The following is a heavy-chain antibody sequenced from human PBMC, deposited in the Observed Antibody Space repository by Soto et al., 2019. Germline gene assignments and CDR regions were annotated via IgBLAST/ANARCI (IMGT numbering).Heavy chain of an antibody. J-gene: IGHJ1*01. CDR1: GGTFSGTA. Sequence: QVQLVQSGPEMKKPGSSVKVSCKISGGTFSGTAINWVRQAPGQGHEWVGGIIPVFATTHYPQKFQGRVTITADDSTNTVSLELNRLRSDDTAVYHCVRAPHNNRSKFFHWGQGTRVTVSS. V-gene: IGHV1-69*01. CDR2: IIPVFATT. CDR3: VRAPHNNRSKFFH. D-gene: IGHD1-1*01.